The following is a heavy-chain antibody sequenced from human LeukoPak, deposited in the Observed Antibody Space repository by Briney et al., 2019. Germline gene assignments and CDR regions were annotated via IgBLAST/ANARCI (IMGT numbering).Heavy chain of an antibody. CDR1: GGSISSYY. CDR2: IYYSGST. D-gene: IGHD2-21*01. Sequence: SETLSLTCTVSGGSISSYYWSWIRQPPGKGLEWIGYIYYSGSTNYNPSLKSRVTISVDTSKNQFSLKLSSVTAADTAVYYCASLLGFNWFDPWGQGTLVTVSS. J-gene: IGHJ5*02. V-gene: IGHV4-59*01. CDR3: ASLLGFNWFDP.